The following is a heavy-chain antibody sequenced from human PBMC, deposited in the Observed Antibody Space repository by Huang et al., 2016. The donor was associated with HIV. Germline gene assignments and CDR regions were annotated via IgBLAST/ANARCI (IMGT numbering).Heavy chain of an antibody. V-gene: IGHV3-21*01. CDR3: ARRYNWNYVAHGFDI. D-gene: IGHD1-7*01. Sequence: EVQLVESGGGLVKPGGSLRLSCAASGFTFSDYSMSWVRQGPGKGLKVVSHIRGSSSYIYYVDSVKGRFAISRDNAKNLLFLQMNSLRAEDTAVYYCARRYNWNYVAHGFDIWGQGTMVTVSS. J-gene: IGHJ3*02. CDR2: IRGSSSYI. CDR1: GFTFSDYS.